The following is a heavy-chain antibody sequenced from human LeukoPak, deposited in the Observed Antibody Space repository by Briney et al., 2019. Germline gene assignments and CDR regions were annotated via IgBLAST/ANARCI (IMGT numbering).Heavy chain of an antibody. D-gene: IGHD3-22*01. CDR1: GGSFSGYY. Sequence: PSETLSLTCAVYGGSFSGYYWSWIRQPPGKGLEWIGEINHSGSTNYSPSLKSRVTISVDTSKNQFSLRLSSVTAAGTAVYYCARVSSRRLPPTYSYDRRNYFDYWGQGTLVTVSS. CDR2: INHSGST. CDR3: ARVSSRRLPPTYSYDRRNYFDY. J-gene: IGHJ4*02. V-gene: IGHV4-34*01.